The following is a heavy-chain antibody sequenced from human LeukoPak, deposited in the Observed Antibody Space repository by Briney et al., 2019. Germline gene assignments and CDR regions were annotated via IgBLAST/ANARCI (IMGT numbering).Heavy chain of an antibody. V-gene: IGHV3-7*01. CDR1: GFTFSSYW. D-gene: IGHD2-2*01. CDR2: IRQDGSEK. CDR3: ARENRSTSRCFDY. J-gene: IGHJ4*02. Sequence: PGGSLRLSCAASGFTFSSYWMSWVRQAPGKGLEWVANIRQDGSEKYYVDSVKGQFTISRDNAKNSLYLQMTSLRAEDTAVYYCARENRSTSRCFDYWGQGTLVTVSS.